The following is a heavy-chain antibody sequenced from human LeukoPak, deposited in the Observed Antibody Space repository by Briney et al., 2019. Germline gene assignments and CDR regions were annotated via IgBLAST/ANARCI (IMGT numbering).Heavy chain of an antibody. J-gene: IGHJ4*02. CDR2: ISAYNGNT. V-gene: IGHV1-18*01. Sequence: ASVKVSCKASGYTFTSYGISWVRQAPGQGLEWMGWISAYNGNTNYAQKFQGRVTMTRDTSISTAYMELSRLRSDDTAVYYCARGRKIAAAGTTEFDYWGQGTLVTVSS. D-gene: IGHD6-13*01. CDR1: GYTFTSYG. CDR3: ARGRKIAAAGTTEFDY.